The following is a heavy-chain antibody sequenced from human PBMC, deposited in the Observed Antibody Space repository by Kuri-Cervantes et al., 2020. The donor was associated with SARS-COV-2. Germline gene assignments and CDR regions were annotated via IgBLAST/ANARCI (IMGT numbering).Heavy chain of an antibody. CDR2: ISSSGSTI. CDR1: GFTFSSYE. CDR3: ARDRINDFDI. J-gene: IGHJ3*02. V-gene: IGHV3-48*03. D-gene: IGHD2-15*01. Sequence: GGSLRLSCAASGFTFSSYEMNWVRQAPGKGLEWVSYISSSGSTIYYADSVKGRFTISRDNAKNSLYLQMNSLRAEDTAVYYCARDRINDFDIWGQGTMVTVSS.